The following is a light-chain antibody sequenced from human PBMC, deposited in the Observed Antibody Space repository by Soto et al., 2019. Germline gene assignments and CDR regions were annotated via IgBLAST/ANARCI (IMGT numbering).Light chain of an antibody. CDR1: ENVSNNY. V-gene: IGKV3-20*01. Sequence: EVVLTQSPGTLSLSPGERATLSCRASENVSNNYLAWYQQKPGQAPRLLIFGSSDRAAGIPDRFSGSGSGTDFTLTISRLEPEDFAVYYCQQYGSSPPYTFGQGIKLEMK. J-gene: IGKJ2*01. CDR3: QQYGSSPPYT. CDR2: GSS.